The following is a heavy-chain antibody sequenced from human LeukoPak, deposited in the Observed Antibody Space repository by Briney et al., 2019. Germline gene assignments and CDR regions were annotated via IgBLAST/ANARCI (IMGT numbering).Heavy chain of an antibody. V-gene: IGHV3-74*01. CDR1: GFTFSSYW. D-gene: IGHD4-11*01. CDR2: INSDGSST. Sequence: GGSLRLSCAASGFTFSSYWMHWVRQAPGKGLVWVSRINSDGSSTSYVDSVKGRFTISRDNAKNTLYLQMNSLRAEDTAVYYCARGNDYSNYLDYWGQGTLVTVSS. J-gene: IGHJ4*02. CDR3: ARGNDYSNYLDY.